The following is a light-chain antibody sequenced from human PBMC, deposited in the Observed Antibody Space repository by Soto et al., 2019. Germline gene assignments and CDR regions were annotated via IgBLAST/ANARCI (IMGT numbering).Light chain of an antibody. CDR2: GAS. Sequence: EIVLTQSPGTLSLSPGERATLSCRASQSVSSSFLAWYQQKPGQAPRLLIYGASSRATGIPDRFSGSGSGTDFTLTISRLEPEDFAVYYCQQYDNSPWTFGHGTKVEIK. CDR3: QQYDNSPWT. CDR1: QSVSSSF. J-gene: IGKJ1*01. V-gene: IGKV3-20*01.